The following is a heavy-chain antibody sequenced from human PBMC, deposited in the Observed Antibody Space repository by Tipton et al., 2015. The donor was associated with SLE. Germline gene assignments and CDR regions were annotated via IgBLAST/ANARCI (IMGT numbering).Heavy chain of an antibody. J-gene: IGHJ4*02. CDR1: GGSISGYY. V-gene: IGHV4-4*07. Sequence: TLSLTCTVSGGSISGYYWSWIRQPAGKGLEWIGRFRDSANSNYNPSLKSRVTMSIDTSNNQFSLKLTSVTAADTAVYFCAKATSSWPYYFDYWGQGALVTVSS. D-gene: IGHD6-13*01. CDR3: AKATSSWPYYFDY. CDR2: FRDSANS.